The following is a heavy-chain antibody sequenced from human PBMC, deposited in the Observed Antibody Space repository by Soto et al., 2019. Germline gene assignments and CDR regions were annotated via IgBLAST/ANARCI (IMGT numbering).Heavy chain of an antibody. CDR1: GGSISSSSYY. V-gene: IGHV4-39*01. D-gene: IGHD2-2*01. CDR2: IYYSGST. J-gene: IGHJ5*02. CDR3: ARHYIVVVPALPWFDP. Sequence: QLQLQESGPGLVKPSETLSLTCTVSGGSISSSSYYWGWIRQPPGKGLEWIGSIYYSGSTYYNPSLKSRVTISVDTSKNQFSLKLSSVTAADTAVYYCARHYIVVVPALPWFDPWGQGTLVTVSS.